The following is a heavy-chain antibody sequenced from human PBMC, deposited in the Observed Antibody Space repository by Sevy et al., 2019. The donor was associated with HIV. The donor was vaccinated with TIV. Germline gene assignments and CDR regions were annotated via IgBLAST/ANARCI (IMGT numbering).Heavy chain of an antibody. Sequence: SETLSLTYTVSGGSISSYYWSWIRQPAGKGLEWIGRIYTSGSTNYSPSLKSRVTMSVDTSKNQFSLKLSSVTAEDTAVYYCARESYGSGVDYWGQGTLVTVSS. CDR3: ARESYGSGVDY. V-gene: IGHV4-4*07. CDR1: GGSISSYY. D-gene: IGHD3-10*01. CDR2: IYTSGST. J-gene: IGHJ4*02.